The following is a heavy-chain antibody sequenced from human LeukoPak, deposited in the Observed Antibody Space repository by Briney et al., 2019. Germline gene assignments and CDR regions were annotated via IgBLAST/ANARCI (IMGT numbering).Heavy chain of an antibody. CDR3: GRSMDV. CDR2: IKQDGSEK. V-gene: IGHV3-7*03. J-gene: IGHJ6*02. Sequence: GGSLRLSCGASGFTFSTYWMHWVRQAPGKGLEWVANIKQDGSEKYYVDSVKGRFTVSRDNAKNSLYLQMNSLRADDTAVYYCGRSMDVWGQGTTVTVSS. CDR1: GFTFSTYW.